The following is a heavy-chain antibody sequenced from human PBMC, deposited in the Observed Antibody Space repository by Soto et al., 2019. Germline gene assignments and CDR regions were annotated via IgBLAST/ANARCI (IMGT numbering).Heavy chain of an antibody. D-gene: IGHD6-19*01. CDR3: ARRSSGWYFDY. V-gene: IGHV3-23*01. CDR2: ISGSGGST. J-gene: IGHJ4*02. CDR1: GFTFSSYA. Sequence: EVQLLESGGGLVQPGGSLRLSCAASGFTFSSYAMNWVRQAPGKGLEWVSVISGSGGSTYYADSVKGRFTISRDNSKNTLYLQMNSLRAEDTAVYYCARRSSGWYFDYWGQETLVTVSS.